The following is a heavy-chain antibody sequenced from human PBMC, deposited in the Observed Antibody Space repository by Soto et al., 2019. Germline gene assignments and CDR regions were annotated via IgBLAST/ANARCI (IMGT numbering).Heavy chain of an antibody. CDR3: AREGIADATERNFDY. J-gene: IGHJ4*02. V-gene: IGHV4-34*01. D-gene: IGHD6-13*01. CDR2: INHSGST. Sequence: SETLSLTCAVYGGSFSGYYWSWIRQPPGKGLEWIGEINHSGSTNYNPSLKSRVTISVDTSKNQFSLKLSSVTAADTAVYYCAREGIADATERNFDYWGQGTLVTVSS. CDR1: GGSFSGYY.